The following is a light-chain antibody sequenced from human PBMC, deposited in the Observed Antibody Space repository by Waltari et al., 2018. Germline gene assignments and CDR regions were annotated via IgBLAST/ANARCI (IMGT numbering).Light chain of an antibody. J-gene: IGLJ1*01. Sequence: QSALTPPSSVSGTPGQSTPNPCSGTTSDVGSYDLVPWYQQHPGEAPKLLICEVFKRPPDTSSRFSGAKSGSTASLTISGLQPEDEADYYCCSYAGRGTYVFGSGTKVTVL. CDR1: TSDVGSYDL. V-gene: IGLV2-23*02. CDR2: EVF. CDR3: CSYAGRGTYV.